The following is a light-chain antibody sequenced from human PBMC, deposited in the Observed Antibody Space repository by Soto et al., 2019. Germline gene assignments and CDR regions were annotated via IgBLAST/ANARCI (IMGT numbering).Light chain of an antibody. J-gene: IGLJ2*01. CDR3: SIYAGGNSVI. V-gene: IGLV2-8*01. Sequence: QSALTQPPSASGSPGQSVTISCAGTSSDVGSYFYVSWYQQHPGKAPKLMIYEVTKRSSGVPDRFSGSKSGNTASLTVSGLQVEDEADYFCSIYAGGNSVIFSGGTKLTVL. CDR1: SSDVGSYFY. CDR2: EVT.